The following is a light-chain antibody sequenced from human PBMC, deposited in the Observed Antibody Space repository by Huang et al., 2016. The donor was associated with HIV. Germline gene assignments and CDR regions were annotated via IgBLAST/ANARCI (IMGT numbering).Light chain of an antibody. Sequence: AIQMTQSPASLSASVGDRVTLTCRASQDIGNDLGWYQQRLGKAPKLLVSPASHVQSGVPSRCTGSGSGTHFTLTISGLQPEDFATYYCLQDYTYPWTFGQGTKVEI. J-gene: IGKJ1*01. V-gene: IGKV1-6*01. CDR3: LQDYTYPWT. CDR1: QDIGND. CDR2: PAS.